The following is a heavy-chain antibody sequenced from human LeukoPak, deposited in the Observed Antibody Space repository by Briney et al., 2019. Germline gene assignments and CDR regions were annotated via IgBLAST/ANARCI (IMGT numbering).Heavy chain of an antibody. V-gene: IGHV4-39*07. D-gene: IGHD2-2*01. CDR2: IYYSGST. CDR3: ARGYCSSTSCTIDY. Sequence: SETLSLTCTVSGGSISSGSYYWGWIRQPPGKGLEWIGSIYYSGSTYYNPSLKSRVTISVDTSKNQFSLKLSSVTAADTAVYYCARGYCSSTSCTIDYWGQGTLVTVSS. CDR1: GGSISSGSYY. J-gene: IGHJ4*02.